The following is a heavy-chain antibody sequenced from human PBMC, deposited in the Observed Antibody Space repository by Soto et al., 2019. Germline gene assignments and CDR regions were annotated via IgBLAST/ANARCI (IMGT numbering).Heavy chain of an antibody. J-gene: IGHJ4*02. CDR3: ARVVYSGYDYYLDY. CDR2: IWYDGSNK. V-gene: IGHV3-33*01. CDR1: GFTFSSYG. D-gene: IGHD5-12*01. Sequence: QVQLVESGGGVVQPGRSLRLSCAASGFTFSSYGMHWVRQAPGKGLEWVAVIWYDGSNKYYADSVKGRFTISRDNSKNTLYLQMNSLRAEDTAVYYCARVVYSGYDYYLDYWGQGTLVTVSS.